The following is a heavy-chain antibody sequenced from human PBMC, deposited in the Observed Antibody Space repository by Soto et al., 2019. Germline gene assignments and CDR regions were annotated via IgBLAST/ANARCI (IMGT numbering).Heavy chain of an antibody. D-gene: IGHD4-17*01. J-gene: IGHJ4*02. CDR2: IYYSGST. Sequence: SETLSLTCTVSGGSISSYYWSWIRQPPWKGLEWIGYIYYSGSTNYNPSLKSRVTISVDTSKNQFSLKLSSVTAADTAVYYCARHAVTSGGPIDYWGQGTLVIVYS. V-gene: IGHV4-59*08. CDR1: GGSISSYY. CDR3: ARHAVTSGGPIDY.